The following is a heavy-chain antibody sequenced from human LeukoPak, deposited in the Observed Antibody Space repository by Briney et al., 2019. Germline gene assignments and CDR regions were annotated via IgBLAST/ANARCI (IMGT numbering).Heavy chain of an antibody. CDR1: GFIFRSYY. Sequence: GGSLRLSCAASGFIFRSYYMSWVRQAPGKGLEWLSYISGSGGDTNYADSVRGRFTISRDNAKNSLYLQMNSLRVEDTAVYYCARDPRTVRIWGQGTLVTVSS. D-gene: IGHD1-1*01. CDR3: ARDPRTVRI. V-gene: IGHV3-11*06. J-gene: IGHJ4*02. CDR2: ISGSGGDT.